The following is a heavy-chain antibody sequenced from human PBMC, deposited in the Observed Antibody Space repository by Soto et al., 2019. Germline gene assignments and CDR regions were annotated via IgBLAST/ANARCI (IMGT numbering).Heavy chain of an antibody. CDR3: ARVNYDILTGYPKEYFQH. CDR1: GGTFSSYA. CDR2: IIPIFGTA. V-gene: IGHV1-69*06. J-gene: IGHJ1*01. Sequence: SVKVSCKASGGTFSSYAISWVRQAPGQGLEWMGGIIPIFGTANYAQKFQGRVTITADKSTSTAYMELSSLRSEDTAVYYCARVNYDILTGYPKEYFQHWGQGTLVTVSS. D-gene: IGHD3-9*01.